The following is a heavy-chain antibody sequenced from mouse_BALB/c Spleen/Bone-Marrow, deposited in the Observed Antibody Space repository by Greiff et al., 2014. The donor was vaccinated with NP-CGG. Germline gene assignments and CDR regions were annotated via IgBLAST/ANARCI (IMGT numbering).Heavy chain of an antibody. D-gene: IGHD2-14*01. CDR3: AYYRYGWYFDV. V-gene: IGHV14-3*02. J-gene: IGHJ1*01. CDR2: IDPANGNT. Sequence: VQLQQSGAELVKPGASVKLSCTASGFNIKDTYMHWVKQRPEQGLEWIGRIDPANGNTKYDPKFQGKATITADTSSNTAYLQLSSLTSEDTAVYYCAYYRYGWYFDVWGAGTTVTVSS. CDR1: GFNIKDTY.